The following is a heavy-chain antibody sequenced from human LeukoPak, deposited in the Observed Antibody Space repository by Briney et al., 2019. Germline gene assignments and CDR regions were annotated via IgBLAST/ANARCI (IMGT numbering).Heavy chain of an antibody. J-gene: IGHJ4*02. Sequence: SETLSLTCSVSSGSNSSGTYYWSWIRQPAGKGLEWIGRIYTSGSTNYNPSLESRVTISVDTSKNQFSLNLSSVTTADTAVYYCARYNTAGYYFDYWGQGTLVTVSS. CDR2: IYTSGST. D-gene: IGHD1-1*01. V-gene: IGHV4-61*02. CDR3: ARYNTAGYYFDY. CDR1: SGSNSSGTYY.